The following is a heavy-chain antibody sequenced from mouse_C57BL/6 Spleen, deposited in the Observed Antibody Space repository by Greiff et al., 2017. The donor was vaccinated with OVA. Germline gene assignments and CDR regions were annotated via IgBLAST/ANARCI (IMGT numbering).Heavy chain of an antibody. Sequence: QVQLQQSGAELVRPGASVTLSCKASGYTFTDYEMHWVKQTPVHGLEWIGAIDPETGGTAYNQKLKGKARLTADKSSSTAYMELRSLTSCDSAVYYCTYGNYGFAYWGQGTLVTVSA. CDR2: IDPETGGT. J-gene: IGHJ3*01. CDR1: GYTFTDYE. V-gene: IGHV1-15*01. D-gene: IGHD2-1*01. CDR3: TYGNYGFAY.